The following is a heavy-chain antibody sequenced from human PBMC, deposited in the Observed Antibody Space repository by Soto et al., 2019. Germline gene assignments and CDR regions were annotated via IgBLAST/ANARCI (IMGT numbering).Heavy chain of an antibody. D-gene: IGHD2-2*01. CDR3: ARGKGGCSSTSCYEYFDY. V-gene: IGHV1-2*04. CDR1: GYTFTGYY. J-gene: IGHJ4*02. Sequence: ASVKVSCKASGYTFTGYYMHWVRQAPGQGLEWMGWINPNSGGTNYAQKFKGWVTMTRDTSFSTANMKLSRLRSDDTAVYYCARGKGGCSSTSCYEYFDYWGQGTLVTVSS. CDR2: INPNSGGT.